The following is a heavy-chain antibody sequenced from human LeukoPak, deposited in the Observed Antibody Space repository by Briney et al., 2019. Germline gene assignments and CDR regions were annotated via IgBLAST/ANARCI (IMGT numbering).Heavy chain of an antibody. CDR3: ARERSPKYFNL. V-gene: IGHV3-7*01. CDR1: GFTFSNYW. D-gene: IGHD3-3*01. Sequence: PGGSLRLSCAASGFTFSNYWMSWVRQAPGKGLEWVANIKQDRSEKYYVDSVKGRFTISRDNGKNSLYLQMNSLRAEDTAVYYCARERSPKYFNLWGRGTLVTVSS. J-gene: IGHJ2*01. CDR2: IKQDRSEK.